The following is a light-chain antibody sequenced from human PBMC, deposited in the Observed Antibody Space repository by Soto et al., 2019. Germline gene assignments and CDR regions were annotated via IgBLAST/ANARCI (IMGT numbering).Light chain of an antibody. CDR3: QKRNVWPPIT. CDR1: QSVGSY. V-gene: IGKV3-11*01. Sequence: EIVLTQSPATLSLSPGERATLSCRASQSVGSYLGWYQQKPGPAPRLLIYDASNRATGIPDRFSGSGSGTDFTLTISSLEPEDFAVYYCQKRNVWPPITFGQGTRLEI. CDR2: DAS. J-gene: IGKJ5*01.